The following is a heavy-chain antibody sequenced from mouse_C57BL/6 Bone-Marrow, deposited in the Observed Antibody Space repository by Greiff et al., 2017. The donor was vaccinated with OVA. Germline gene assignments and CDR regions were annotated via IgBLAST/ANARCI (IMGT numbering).Heavy chain of an antibody. Sequence: VMLVESGGDLVKPGGSLKLSCAASGSTFRSYGMSWVRPTPDKRLEWVATISSGGSYTYYPASVKGRFTISRDNAKNTLYLQMSSLTSEDTAMYYCARSPYYYGSRGYFDYWGQGTTLTVSS. CDR1: GSTFRSYG. CDR3: ARSPYYYGSRGYFDY. CDR2: ISSGGSYT. V-gene: IGHV5-6*02. D-gene: IGHD1-1*01. J-gene: IGHJ2*01.